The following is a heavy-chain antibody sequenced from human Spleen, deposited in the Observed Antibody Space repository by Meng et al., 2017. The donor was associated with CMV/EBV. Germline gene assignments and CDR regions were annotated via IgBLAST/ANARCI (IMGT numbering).Heavy chain of an antibody. D-gene: IGHD3-3*01. V-gene: IGHV3-23*01. Sequence: GGSLRLSCAASGFTLGSYAMGWVRQAPGKGLEWVSAISASEISTYYADSVKGRFTISRDNSKNTLYLQMNSLRAEDTAVYYCARVGLEWYYYYGMDVWGQGTTVTVSS. CDR1: GFTLGSYA. J-gene: IGHJ6*02. CDR2: ISASEIST. CDR3: ARVGLEWYYYYGMDV.